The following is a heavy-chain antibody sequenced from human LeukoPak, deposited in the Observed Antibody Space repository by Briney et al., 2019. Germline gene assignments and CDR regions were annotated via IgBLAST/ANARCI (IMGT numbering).Heavy chain of an antibody. CDR2: INPNSGGT. J-gene: IGHJ4*02. CDR1: GYTFTGYY. V-gene: IGHV1-2*02. CDR3: ARDPTRGYDFWSGYYDGGDY. D-gene: IGHD3-3*01. Sequence: ASVKVSCKASGYTFTGYYMHWVRQAPGQGLEWMGWINPNSGGTNYAQKFQGRVTMTRDTSISTAYMELSRLRSDDTAVYYCARDPTRGYDFWSGYYDGGDYWGQGTLVTVSS.